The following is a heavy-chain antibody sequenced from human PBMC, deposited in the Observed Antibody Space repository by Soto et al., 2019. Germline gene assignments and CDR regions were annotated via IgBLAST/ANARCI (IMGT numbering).Heavy chain of an antibody. Sequence: SETLSLTCTVSGGSISSYYWSWIRQPPGKGLEWIGYIYYSGSTNYNPSLKSRVTISVDTSKNQFSLKLSSVTAADTAVSYCARLIKSSSSAWFDPWGQGTLVTVSS. CDR1: GGSISSYY. V-gene: IGHV4-59*08. D-gene: IGHD6-6*01. J-gene: IGHJ5*02. CDR2: IYYSGST. CDR3: ARLIKSSSSAWFDP.